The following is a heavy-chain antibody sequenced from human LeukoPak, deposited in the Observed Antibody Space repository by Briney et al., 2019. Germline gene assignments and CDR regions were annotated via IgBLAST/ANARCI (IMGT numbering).Heavy chain of an antibody. D-gene: IGHD3-3*01. V-gene: IGHV4-34*01. CDR2: TNHSGST. CDR3: ARLSGYFPHYYYYYGMDV. J-gene: IGHJ6*02. CDR1: GGSFSGYY. Sequence: SETLSLTCAVYGGSFSGYYWSWIRQPPGKGLEWIGETNHSGSTNYNPSLKSRVTISVDTSKNQFSLKLSSVTAADTAVYYCARLSGYFPHYYYYYGMDVWGQGTTVTVSS.